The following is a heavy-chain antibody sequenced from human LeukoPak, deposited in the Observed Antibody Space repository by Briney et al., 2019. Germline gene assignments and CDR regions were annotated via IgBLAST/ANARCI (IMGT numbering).Heavy chain of an antibody. Sequence: ASVKVSCKASGYTFTGYYMHWVRQAPGQGLETMGWINPNSGGTIYAQNFQGRVTMTRDTSISTIYMELSSLTSDDTAVYYCARESVSNYERGFDYWGQGTLVTVSS. J-gene: IGHJ4*02. CDR3: ARESVSNYERGFDY. D-gene: IGHD4-11*01. CDR2: INPNSGGT. CDR1: GYTFTGYY. V-gene: IGHV1-2*02.